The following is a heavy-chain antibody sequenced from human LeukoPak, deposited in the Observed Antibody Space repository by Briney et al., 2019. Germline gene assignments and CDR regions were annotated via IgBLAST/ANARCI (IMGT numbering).Heavy chain of an antibody. D-gene: IGHD6-13*01. Sequence: GSLRLSCAASGLTFSSYWMSWVRQAPGKGLEWVANIKQDGSEKYYVDSVKGRFTISRDNAKNSLYMQMNSLRAEDTAVYYCARLKQQLVRLLSRDTTYYYYYYMDVWGKGTTVTVSS. CDR3: ARLKQQLVRLLSRDTTYYYYYYMDV. CDR2: IKQDGSEK. V-gene: IGHV3-7*01. J-gene: IGHJ6*03. CDR1: GLTFSSYW.